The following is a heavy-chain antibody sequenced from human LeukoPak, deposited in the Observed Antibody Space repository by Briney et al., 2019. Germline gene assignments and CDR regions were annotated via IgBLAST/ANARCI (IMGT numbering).Heavy chain of an antibody. CDR2: IYYSGST. Sequence: SETLSLTCTVSGGSISSYYWSWIRQPPGKGLEWIGYIYYSGSTNYNPSLKSRVTISVDTSKSQFSLKLSSVTAADTAVYYCARDTTNYDYSDYGAYYYGMDVWGQGTTVTVSS. CDR1: GGSISSYY. J-gene: IGHJ6*02. D-gene: IGHD4-11*01. V-gene: IGHV4-59*01. CDR3: ARDTTNYDYSDYGAYYYGMDV.